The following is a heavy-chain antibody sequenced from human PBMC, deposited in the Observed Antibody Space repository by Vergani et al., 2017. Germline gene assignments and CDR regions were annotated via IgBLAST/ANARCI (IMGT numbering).Heavy chain of an antibody. D-gene: IGHD2-2*01. CDR2: ISWNSGSI. CDR1: GVTFDDYA. Sequence: EVQLVESGGGLVQPGRSLRLSCAASGVTFDDYAMHWVRQAPGKGLEWVSGISWNSGSIGYADSVKGRFTISRDNSKNTLYLQMNSLRAEDTAVYYCAKALGYCSSTSCLPNWFDPWGQGTLVTVSS. V-gene: IGHV3-9*01. CDR3: AKALGYCSSTSCLPNWFDP. J-gene: IGHJ5*02.